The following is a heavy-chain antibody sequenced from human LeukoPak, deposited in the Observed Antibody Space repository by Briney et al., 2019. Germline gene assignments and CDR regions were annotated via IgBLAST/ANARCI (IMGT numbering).Heavy chain of an antibody. CDR3: ARLYDSSAYGAFDI. Sequence: GGSLRLSCAASGFTVSSNYMGWVRQAPGKGLEWVSVLYSGGSTYYPDSVKGRFTISRDNYQNTLYLQMDSLRAEDTAVYYCARLYDSSAYGAFDIWGQGTMVTVSS. V-gene: IGHV3-66*02. D-gene: IGHD3-22*01. CDR1: GFTVSSNY. J-gene: IGHJ3*02. CDR2: LYSGGST.